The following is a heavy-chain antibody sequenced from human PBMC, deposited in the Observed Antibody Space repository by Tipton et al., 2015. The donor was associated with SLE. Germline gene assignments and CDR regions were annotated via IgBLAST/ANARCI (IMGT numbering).Heavy chain of an antibody. CDR3: VRGPWAYYYYMDV. D-gene: IGHD7-27*01. V-gene: IGHV4-39*07. J-gene: IGHJ6*03. CDR1: GGSITSSSYF. Sequence: LRLSCTVSGGSITSSSYFWGWIRQSPGKGLEWIGNINTGGGTYRNPSLMSRVTISVDTSKTQFSLIVTSVTAADTAVYYCVRGPWAYYYYMDVWGKGTKVTASS. CDR2: INTGGGT.